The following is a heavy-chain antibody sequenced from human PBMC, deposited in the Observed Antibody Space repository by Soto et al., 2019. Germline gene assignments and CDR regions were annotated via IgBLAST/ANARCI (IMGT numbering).Heavy chain of an antibody. J-gene: IGHJ6*02. D-gene: IGHD2-2*01. V-gene: IGHV3-21*01. CDR2: ISSSSSYI. CDR1: GFTFSSYS. Sequence: VGSLRLSCAASGFTFSSYSMNWVRQAPGKGLEWVSSISSSSSYIYYADSVKGRFTISRDNAKNSLYLQMNSLRAEDTAVYYCARYCSSTSCPYYYYYGMDVWGQGTTVTVSS. CDR3: ARYCSSTSCPYYYYYGMDV.